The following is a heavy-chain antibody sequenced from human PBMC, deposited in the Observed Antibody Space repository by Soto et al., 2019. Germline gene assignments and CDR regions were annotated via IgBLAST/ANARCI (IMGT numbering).Heavy chain of an antibody. J-gene: IGHJ3*02. CDR2: ISSDGTNK. CDR1: GFTFSTYA. CDR3: ARSARVVTRDAFDI. D-gene: IGHD2-21*02. Sequence: QVQVVESGGGVVQPGRSLRLSCAASGFTFSTYAMHWVRQAPGKGLQWVAVISSDGTNKYNTDSVRGRFTISRDNSNSTLFLQLNSLRPEDTDVYYCARSARVVTRDAFDIWGQGTLVTVSS. V-gene: IGHV3-30-3*01.